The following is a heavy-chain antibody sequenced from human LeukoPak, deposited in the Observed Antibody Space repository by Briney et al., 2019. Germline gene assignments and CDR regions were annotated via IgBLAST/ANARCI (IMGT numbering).Heavy chain of an antibody. Sequence: GRSLRLSCAASGFTFSSYGMHWVRQAPGKGLEWVAGICYDGSNKYYADSVKGRFTISRDNSKNTLYLQMNSLRAEDTAVYYCARSPGANVTPIYYYYMDVWGKGTTVTVSS. V-gene: IGHV3-33*01. CDR2: ICYDGSNK. CDR3: ARSPGANVTPIYYYYMDV. D-gene: IGHD1-14*01. J-gene: IGHJ6*03. CDR1: GFTFSSYG.